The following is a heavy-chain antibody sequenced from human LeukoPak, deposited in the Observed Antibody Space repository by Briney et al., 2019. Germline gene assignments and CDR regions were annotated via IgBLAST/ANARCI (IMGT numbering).Heavy chain of an antibody. CDR1: GDSFSYFY. J-gene: IGHJ4*02. CDR3: ARGVVAAAGRTFDF. CDR2: IYNSGST. Sequence: SDTLSLTCTVSGDSFSYFYWSWIRQPPGKGLEWIGYIYNSGSTNYNPSLKSRVTISLDTSKNQFSLKLSSVTAADTAVYYCARGVVAAAGRTFDFWGQGTLVTVSS. D-gene: IGHD6-13*01. V-gene: IGHV4-59*01.